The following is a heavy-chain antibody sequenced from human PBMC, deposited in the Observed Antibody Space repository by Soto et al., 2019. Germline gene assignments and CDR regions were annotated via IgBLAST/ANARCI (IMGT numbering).Heavy chain of an antibody. CDR1: GGTFSNSA. D-gene: IGHD3-3*01. J-gene: IGHJ5*02. CDR3: ARDGDLRSDFWSGPLGGGWFDP. Sequence: QVQLVQSGAEVRKPGSSVKVSCKASGGTFSNSAITWVRQAPGQGLEWVGGIIPIFGSTNYAQKFQGRVTITADESTSTAYMELSILTSEDTAVYYCARDGDLRSDFWSGPLGGGWFDPWGQGTLVTLSS. V-gene: IGHV1-69*12. CDR2: IIPIFGST.